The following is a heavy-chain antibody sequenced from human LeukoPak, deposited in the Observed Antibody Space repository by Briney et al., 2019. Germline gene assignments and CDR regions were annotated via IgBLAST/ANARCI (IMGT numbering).Heavy chain of an antibody. Sequence: SETLSLTCTVSGGSISSSSYYWGWIRQPPGKGLEWIGSIYYSGSTYYNPSLKSRVTISVDTSKNQFSLKLSSVTAADTAVYYCARTRYYYNSRSYGAPYYFDYWGQGTLVAVSS. CDR3: ARTRYYYNSRSYGAPYYFDY. D-gene: IGHD3-10*01. CDR2: IYYSGST. J-gene: IGHJ4*02. V-gene: IGHV4-39*01. CDR1: GGSISSSSYY.